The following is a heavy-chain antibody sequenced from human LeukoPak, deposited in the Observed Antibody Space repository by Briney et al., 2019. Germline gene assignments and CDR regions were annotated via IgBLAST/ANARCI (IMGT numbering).Heavy chain of an antibody. V-gene: IGHV3-23*01. CDR3: AKPYYYDSSGYLPEYFQH. Sequence: GGSLRLSCAASGFTFSSYAMSWVRQAPGKGLEWVSAISGSGGSTYYADSVKGRFTISTDNSKNTLYLQMNSLRAEDTAVYYCAKPYYYDSSGYLPEYFQHWGQGTLVTVSS. CDR2: ISGSGGST. D-gene: IGHD3-22*01. J-gene: IGHJ1*01. CDR1: GFTFSSYA.